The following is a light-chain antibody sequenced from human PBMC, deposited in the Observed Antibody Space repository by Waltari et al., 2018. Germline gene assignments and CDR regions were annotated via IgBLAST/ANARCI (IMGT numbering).Light chain of an antibody. V-gene: IGLV1-51*01. CDR2: DNS. CDR1: TSNIGNYY. CDR3: GTWDSSLDSYV. J-gene: IGLJ1*01. Sequence: QSVLTQPPSVSAAPGQKVTVSCSGTTSNIGNYYVSWYQHFPGTAPKLLIFDNSQRPSGIPERFSGSKSGTSATLGITGLQTGDEADYYCGTWDSSLDSYVFGSGSKVTVL.